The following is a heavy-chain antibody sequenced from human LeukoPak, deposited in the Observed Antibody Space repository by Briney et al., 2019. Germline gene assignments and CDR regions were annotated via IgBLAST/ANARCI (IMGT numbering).Heavy chain of an antibody. CDR1: GFTFDDYG. J-gene: IGHJ3*01. Sequence: PGGSLRLSCAASGFTFDDYGMSWVRQAPGKGLEWVSAITGTSGGAHFADSVKGRFTISRDNSTNTLYLQMNSLRADDTAIYYCAKAPSYSSGWYEFVGAFDVWGLGTMVTVSS. CDR3: AKAPSYSSGWYEFVGAFDV. D-gene: IGHD6-19*01. V-gene: IGHV3-23*01. CDR2: ITGTSGGA.